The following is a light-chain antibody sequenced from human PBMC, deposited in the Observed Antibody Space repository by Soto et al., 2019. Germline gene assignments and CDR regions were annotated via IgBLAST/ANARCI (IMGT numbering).Light chain of an antibody. CDR3: QQYVTSPWA. V-gene: IGKV3-20*01. CDR2: GAS. CDR1: QSVSSSF. Sequence: EIVLTQSPGTLSLSPGERATLSCRASQSVSSSFLAWYQQKPGQAPRLLIYGASNRATGIPDRFSGSGSGTYSTLTISRLEHEYFAVYYCQQYVTSPWAFGQGTKVAIE. J-gene: IGKJ1*01.